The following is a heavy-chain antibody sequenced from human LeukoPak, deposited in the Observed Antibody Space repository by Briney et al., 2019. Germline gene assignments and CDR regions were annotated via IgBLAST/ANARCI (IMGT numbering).Heavy chain of an antibody. J-gene: IGHJ4*02. CDR2: IRSKANSYAT. D-gene: IGHD6-13*01. CDR3: TSSSGIAAAGVDY. CDR1: GFTFSGSA. V-gene: IGHV3-73*01. Sequence: GGSLRLSCAASGFTFSGSAMHCVRQASGKRLEWVGRIRSKANSYATAYAASVNGRFTISRDDSTNTAYLQMNSLKTEDTAVYYCTSSSGIAAAGVDYWGQGTLVSVSS.